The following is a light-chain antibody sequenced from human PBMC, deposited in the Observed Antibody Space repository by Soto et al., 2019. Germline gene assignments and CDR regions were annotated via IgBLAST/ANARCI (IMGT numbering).Light chain of an antibody. CDR3: SSYTGTNTLI. V-gene: IGLV2-14*01. CDR2: EVT. Sequence: ALTQPASVSGSPGQSITISCTGTSSDVGGYNYVSWFQQSPGKAPKVMIYEVTNRPSGVSNRFSGSKSGNTASLTISGLQAEDEADYYCSSYTGTNTLIFGGGTKLTVL. J-gene: IGLJ2*01. CDR1: SSDVGGYNY.